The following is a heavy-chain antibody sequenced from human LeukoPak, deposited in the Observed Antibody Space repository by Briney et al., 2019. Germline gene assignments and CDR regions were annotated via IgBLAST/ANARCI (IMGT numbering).Heavy chain of an antibody. D-gene: IGHD2-15*01. J-gene: IGHJ4*02. CDR1: GGSISSYY. CDR2: IYYSGST. Sequence: SETLSLTCTVSGGSISSYYWSWIRQPPGKGLEWIGYIYYSGSTNYNPSLKSRVTISVDTSKNQFSLKLSSVTAADTAVYYCARDNRYCSGGSCYGFDYWGQGTLVTVSS. V-gene: IGHV4-59*01. CDR3: ARDNRYCSGGSCYGFDY.